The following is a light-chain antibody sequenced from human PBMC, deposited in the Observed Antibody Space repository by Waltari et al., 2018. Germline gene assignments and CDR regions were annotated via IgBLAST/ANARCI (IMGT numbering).Light chain of an antibody. CDR3: QQFYSTPYT. V-gene: IGKV4-1*01. CDR1: QSVLYSSNNLNY. CDR2: WAS. J-gene: IGKJ2*01. Sequence: DIVMTQYSDSLAVSLGERSTIHCKSSQSVLYSSNNLNYLAWYQQKPGQPPKLLIYWASTRESGVPDRFSGSGSGTDFTLTISSLQAEDVAVYYCQQFYSTPYTFGQGTKLEIK.